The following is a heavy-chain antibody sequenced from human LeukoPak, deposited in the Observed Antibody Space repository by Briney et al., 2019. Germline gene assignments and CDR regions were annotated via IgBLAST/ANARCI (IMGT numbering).Heavy chain of an antibody. J-gene: IGHJ3*02. V-gene: IGHV4-59*08. CDR1: GGSFSGYY. CDR3: ARRPPALGAFDI. Sequence: SETLSLTCAVYGGSFSGYYWSWIRQPPGKGLEWIGNIYYSGSTNYNPSLKSRVTISVDTSKNQFSLKLSSVTAADTAIYYCARRPPALGAFDIWGHGTMVTVSS. CDR2: IYYSGST.